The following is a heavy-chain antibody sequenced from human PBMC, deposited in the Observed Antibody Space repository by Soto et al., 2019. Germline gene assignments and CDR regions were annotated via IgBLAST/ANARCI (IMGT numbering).Heavy chain of an antibody. D-gene: IGHD1-1*01. CDR2: ISYDGNNE. CDR3: PRGPLVTTTSIDYHGMDV. V-gene: IGHV3-30-3*01. Sequence: QVQLVESGGGVVQPGSSLRLSCAASGFTFSSYAMHWVRQAPGKGLEWVAVISYDGNNEYYSDSVRGRFTISRDNSKNSLYLEMNSLRADDTAVYYCPRGPLVTTTSIDYHGMDVWGQGTTVTVSS. J-gene: IGHJ6*02. CDR1: GFTFSSYA.